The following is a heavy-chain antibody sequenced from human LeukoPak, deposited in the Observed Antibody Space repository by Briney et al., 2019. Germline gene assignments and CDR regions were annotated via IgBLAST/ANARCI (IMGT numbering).Heavy chain of an antibody. Sequence: TGGSLRLSCVASGFTFSSFSMNWVRQAPGKGLEWVSSISSSLSSTYYADSVKGRFTIPRDNSKNSLYLQMNSLRAEDTAVYYCARDEALDYWGQGTLVTVSS. CDR3: ARDEALDY. V-gene: IGHV3-21*01. CDR1: GFTFSSFS. J-gene: IGHJ4*02. CDR2: ISSSLSST.